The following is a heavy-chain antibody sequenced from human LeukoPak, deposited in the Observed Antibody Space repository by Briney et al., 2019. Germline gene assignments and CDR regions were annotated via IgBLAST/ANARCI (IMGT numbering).Heavy chain of an antibody. CDR3: AREDILKGYYDSSGYYYGDAFDI. CDR2: IYTSGST. D-gene: IGHD3-22*01. Sequence: PSETLSLTCAVSGGSFSGYYWSWIRQPAGKGLEWIGRIYTSGSTNYNPSLKSRVTMSVDTSKNQFSLKLSSVTAADTAVYYCAREDILKGYYDSSGYYYGDAFDIWGQGTMVTVSS. CDR1: GGSFSGYY. V-gene: IGHV4-4*07. J-gene: IGHJ3*02.